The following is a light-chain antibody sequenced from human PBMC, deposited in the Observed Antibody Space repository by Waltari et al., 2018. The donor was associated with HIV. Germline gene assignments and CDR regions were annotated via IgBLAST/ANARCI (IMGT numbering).Light chain of an antibody. CDR3: ATWDDSLTGVV. CDR1: SSNIGSNF. V-gene: IGLV1-47*01. CDR2: RNN. J-gene: IGLJ2*01. Sequence: QYVLTQPPSASGTPGQRVTISCSGSSSNIGSNFVYWYQQFPGAPPRLLIYRNNQRPSGVPDRFSGSKSGTSASLDISGLLPEDEADYYCATWDDSLTGVVFGGGTKVTVL.